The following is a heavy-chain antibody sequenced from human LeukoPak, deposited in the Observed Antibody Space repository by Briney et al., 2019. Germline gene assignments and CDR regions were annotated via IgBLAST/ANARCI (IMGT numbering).Heavy chain of an antibody. D-gene: IGHD2-2*01. CDR3: ARGTYSDIVVVPAAQLGAFDI. V-gene: IGHV1-18*01. J-gene: IGHJ3*02. CDR2: ISAYNGNT. CDR1: GYTFTSYG. Sequence: ASVKVSCKASGYTFTSYGISWVRQAPGQGLEWMGWISAYNGNTNYAQKLQGRVTMTTDTSTSTAYMGLRSLRSDDTAVYYCARGTYSDIVVVPAAQLGAFDIWGQGTMVTVSS.